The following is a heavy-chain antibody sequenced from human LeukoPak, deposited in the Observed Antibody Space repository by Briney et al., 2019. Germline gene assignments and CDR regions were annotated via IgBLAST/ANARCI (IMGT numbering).Heavy chain of an antibody. D-gene: IGHD1-26*01. CDR3: AKDQGPIVGATTFDY. Sequence: GGSLRLSCAASGFTFSSYAMSWVRQAPGKGLEWVSAISGSGGSTYYADSVKGRFTISRDNSKNTLYLQMNSLRAEDTAVYCCAKDQGPIVGATTFDYWGQGTLVTVSS. J-gene: IGHJ4*02. CDR2: ISGSGGST. CDR1: GFTFSSYA. V-gene: IGHV3-23*01.